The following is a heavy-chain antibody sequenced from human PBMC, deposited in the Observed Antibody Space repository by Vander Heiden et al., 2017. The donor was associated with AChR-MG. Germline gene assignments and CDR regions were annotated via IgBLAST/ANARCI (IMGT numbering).Heavy chain of an antibody. D-gene: IGHD6-19*01. J-gene: IGHJ4*02. V-gene: IGHV3-48*03. CDR3: AREQWLGSSIFDY. CDR2: ISSSGSTI. CDR1: GLSFSSYE. Sequence: EVQLVDAAAGLAQPGGSLRLACSASGLSFSSYEMNWVRQAPGKGLEWVSYISSSGSTIYYADSVKGRFTISRDNAKNSLYLQMNSLRAEDTAVYYCAREQWLGSSIFDYWGQGTLVTVSS.